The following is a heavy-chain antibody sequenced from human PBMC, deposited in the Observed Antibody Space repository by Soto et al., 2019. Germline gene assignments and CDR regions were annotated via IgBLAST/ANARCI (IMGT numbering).Heavy chain of an antibody. CDR3: AKIGTVTRNPAY. V-gene: IGHV3-23*01. CDR1: GFTFSSYA. D-gene: IGHD4-17*01. CDR2: IGDNGGRS. J-gene: IGHJ4*02. Sequence: EVQLLESGGSLVQPGGALRLSCGASGFTFSSYAMSWVRQAPGKGLEWVSSIGDNGGRSSYADSVKGRFTISRDNSKNTLYLQMNSLRAEDTAVYYCAKIGTVTRNPAYWGQGTLVTVSS.